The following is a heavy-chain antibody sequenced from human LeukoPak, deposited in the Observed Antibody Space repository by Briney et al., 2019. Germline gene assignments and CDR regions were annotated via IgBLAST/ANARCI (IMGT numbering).Heavy chain of an antibody. V-gene: IGHV4-59*01. D-gene: IGHD1-1*01. CDR1: GGSISSYY. CDR3: ARDRGYNLPGHYYYYMDV. J-gene: IGHJ6*03. Sequence: SETLSLTCTVSGGSISSYYWSWIRQPPGKGLEWIGYIYYSGSTNYNPSLKSRVTISVDTSKNQFSLKLSSVTAADTAVYYCARDRGYNLPGHYYYYMDVWGKGTTVTVSS. CDR2: IYYSGST.